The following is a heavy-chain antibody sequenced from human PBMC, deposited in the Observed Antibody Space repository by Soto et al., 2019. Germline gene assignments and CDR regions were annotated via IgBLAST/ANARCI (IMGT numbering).Heavy chain of an antibody. J-gene: IGHJ4*02. CDR2: ISGSGGST. D-gene: IGHD2-2*01. Sequence: GGSLRLSCAASGSTFSSYAMSWVRQAPGRGLEWVSAISGSGGSTYYADSVKGRFTISRDNSKNTLYLQMNSLRAEDTAVYYCAKNDVVVPAAIYYWGQGTLVTVSS. CDR3: AKNDVVVPAAIYY. V-gene: IGHV3-23*01. CDR1: GSTFSSYA.